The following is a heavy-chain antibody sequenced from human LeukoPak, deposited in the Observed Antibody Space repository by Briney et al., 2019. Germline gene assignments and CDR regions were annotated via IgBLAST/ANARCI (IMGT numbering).Heavy chain of an antibody. J-gene: IGHJ4*02. Sequence: SETLSLTCTVSGGSISSYYWSWIRQPPGKGLEWIGYIYYSGSTNYNPSLKSRVTISVDTSKNQFSLRLSSVTAADTAIYYCARAVSGRFDYWGQGTLVTVSS. CDR3: ARAVSGRFDY. D-gene: IGHD6-19*01. CDR1: GGSISSYY. CDR2: IYYSGST. V-gene: IGHV4-59*08.